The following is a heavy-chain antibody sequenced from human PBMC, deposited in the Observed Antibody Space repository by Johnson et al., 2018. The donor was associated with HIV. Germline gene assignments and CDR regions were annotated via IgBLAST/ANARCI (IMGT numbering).Heavy chain of an antibody. J-gene: IGHJ3*02. D-gene: IGHD1-26*01. V-gene: IGHV3-30*18. Sequence: QMLLVESGGGVVQPGRSLRLSCAASGFTFSSYGMHWVRQAPGKGLEWVAVISYDGSNKYYADSVKGRFTISRDNYKNTLYLQMNSLRAEDTAVYYCAKDSRRWGAFSDAFDIWGQGTMVTVSS. CDR2: ISYDGSNK. CDR3: AKDSRRWGAFSDAFDI. CDR1: GFTFSSYG.